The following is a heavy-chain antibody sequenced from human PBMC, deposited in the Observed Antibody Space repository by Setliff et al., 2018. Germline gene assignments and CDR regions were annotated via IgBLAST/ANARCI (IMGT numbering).Heavy chain of an antibody. CDR3: AGDDDDFYNGYPYMDV. J-gene: IGHJ6*03. CDR1: GYTFTNYP. Sequence: ASVKVSCKASGYTFTNYPIHWVRQAPGQRLEWMGWINRGSGDTKYSRKFQGRVTITRDTSASTAYMELSRLTYEDTAVYYCAGDDDDFYNGYPYMDVWGKGTTVTVSS. CDR2: INRGSGDT. V-gene: IGHV1-3*01. D-gene: IGHD3-3*01.